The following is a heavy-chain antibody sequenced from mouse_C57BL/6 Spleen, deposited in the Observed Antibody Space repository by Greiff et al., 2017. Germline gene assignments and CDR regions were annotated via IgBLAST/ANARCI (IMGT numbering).Heavy chain of an antibody. D-gene: IGHD1-1*01. CDR2: IDPETGGT. Sequence: LQQSGAELVRPGASVTLSCKASGYTFTDYEMHWVKQTPVHGLEWIGAIDPETGGTAYNQKFKGKAILTADKSSSTAYMELRSLTSEDSAVYYCTRNYGSSYWAMDYWGQGTSVTVSS. V-gene: IGHV1-15*01. CDR3: TRNYGSSYWAMDY. J-gene: IGHJ4*01. CDR1: GYTFTDYE.